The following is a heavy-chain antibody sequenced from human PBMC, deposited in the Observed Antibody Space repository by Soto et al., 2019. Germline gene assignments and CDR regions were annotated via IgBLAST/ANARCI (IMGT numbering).Heavy chain of an antibody. CDR2: ISYDGSNK. CDR1: GFTFSSYA. V-gene: IGHV3-30-3*01. CDR3: ARENSRSSRAYDILTGYLAPIKY. D-gene: IGHD3-9*01. J-gene: IGHJ4*02. Sequence: QVQLVESGGGVVQPGRSLRLSCAASGFTFSSYAMHWVRQAPGKGLEWVAVISYDGSNKYYADSVKGRFTISRDHSKNTLYLQMNSLRAEDTAVYYCARENSRSSRAYDILTGYLAPIKYWGQGTLVTVSS.